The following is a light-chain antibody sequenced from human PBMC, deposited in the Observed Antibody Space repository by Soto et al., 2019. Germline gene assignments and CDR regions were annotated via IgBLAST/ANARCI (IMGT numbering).Light chain of an antibody. J-gene: IGKJ1*01. CDR3: QHYGRSPMT. V-gene: IGKV3-20*01. Sequence: EIGVTQSPGTLSLSPGDRATLSCRASQSVSSSYLAWYQQTAGQAPALLIDGSCSRAAGIPDRFSSRWAGTSFTLTISRLDPEDVTLYCCQHYGRSPMTFGQGTK. CDR1: QSVSSSY. CDR2: GSC.